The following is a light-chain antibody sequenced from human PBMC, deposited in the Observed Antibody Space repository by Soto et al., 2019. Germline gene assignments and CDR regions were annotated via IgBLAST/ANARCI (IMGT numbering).Light chain of an antibody. V-gene: IGLV2-14*01. J-gene: IGLJ2*01. CDR3: SSYATNNVLV. CDR2: EVS. CDR1: SSDVGGYNY. Sequence: QSALTQPASVSGSPGQSITISCTGSSSDVGGYNYVSWYQQHPGKAPKLMIYEVSNRPSGVSNRFSGSKSGNTASLTISGLQAEDEAAYYCSSYATNNVLVFGGGTKLTVL.